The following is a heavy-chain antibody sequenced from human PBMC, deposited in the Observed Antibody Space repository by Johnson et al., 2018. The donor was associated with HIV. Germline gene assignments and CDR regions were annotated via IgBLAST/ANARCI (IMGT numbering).Heavy chain of an antibody. CDR2: ISYDGSNK. V-gene: IGHV3-30-3*01. CDR1: GFTFSSYA. Sequence: VQLVEFGGGVVQPGRSLRLSCAASGFTFSSYAMHWVRQAPGKGLEWVAVISYDGSNKYYADSVKGRFTISRDNSKNTLYLPMNSLRAEDTAVYYCAREEGVGDDYGGKSAFDIWGQGTMVTVSS. CDR3: AREEGVGDDYGGKSAFDI. D-gene: IGHD4-23*01. J-gene: IGHJ3*02.